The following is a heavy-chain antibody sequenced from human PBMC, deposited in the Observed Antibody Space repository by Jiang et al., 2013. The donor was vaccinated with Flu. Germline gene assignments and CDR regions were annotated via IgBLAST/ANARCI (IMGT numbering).Heavy chain of an antibody. V-gene: IGHV4-39*01. CDR1: GGSISSDNFF. CDR3: ARRYIVAAGPDYFDY. J-gene: IGHJ4*02. D-gene: IGHD6-13*01. CDR2: IYYSGSA. Sequence: GSGLVKPSETLSLTCAVSGGSISSDNFFWAWIRQPPGKGLEYIGSIYYSGSAYYNPSLKSRLTMSVDTSKMQFSLKLSSVTATDTAVYYCARRYIVAAGPDYFDYWGQGILVTVSS.